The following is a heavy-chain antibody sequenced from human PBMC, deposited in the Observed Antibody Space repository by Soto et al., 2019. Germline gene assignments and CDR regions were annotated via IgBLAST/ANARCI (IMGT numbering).Heavy chain of an antibody. J-gene: IGHJ4*02. CDR1: GGSISSSSYY. Sequence: QLQLQESGPGLVKPSETLSLTCTVSGGSISSSSYYWGWIRQPPGKGLEWIGSIYYSGSTYYNPSLTGRVTISVAPSKNQFSLELSSVTAAATAVYCCARQPRILTGYSGHFAYWGQGTLVTVSS. CDR2: IYYSGST. D-gene: IGHD3-9*01. V-gene: IGHV4-39*01. CDR3: ARQPRILTGYSGHFAY.